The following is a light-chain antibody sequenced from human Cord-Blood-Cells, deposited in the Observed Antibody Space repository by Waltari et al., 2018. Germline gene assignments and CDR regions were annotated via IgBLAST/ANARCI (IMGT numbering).Light chain of an antibody. CDR2: DAS. V-gene: IGKV3-11*01. CDR3: QQRSNWPPEVT. Sequence: EIVLTQSPATLSLSPGERATLPCRASQLVCSYLACYQQKPGQAPRLLIYDASNRATGIPARFSGSGSGTDFTLTISSLEPEDFAVYYCQQRSNWPPEVTFGQGTRLEIK. J-gene: IGKJ5*01. CDR1: QLVCSY.